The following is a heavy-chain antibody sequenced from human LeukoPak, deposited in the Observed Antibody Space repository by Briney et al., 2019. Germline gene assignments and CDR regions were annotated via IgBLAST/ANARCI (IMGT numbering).Heavy chain of an antibody. V-gene: IGHV4-61*02. CDR2: IYTCGST. Sequence: SETLSLTCTVSGGSISSGSYYWSWIRQPAGKGLEWIGRIYTCGSTNYNPSLKSRASISVDTSKNQFSLKLSSVTAAATAVYYCARGVQMAWNWFDPWGQGTLVTVS. J-gene: IGHJ5*02. CDR1: GGSISSGSYY. CDR3: ARGVQMAWNWFDP. D-gene: IGHD5-24*01.